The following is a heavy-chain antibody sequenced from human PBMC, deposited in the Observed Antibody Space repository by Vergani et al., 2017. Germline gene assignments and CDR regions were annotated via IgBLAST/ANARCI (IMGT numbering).Heavy chain of an antibody. CDR1: GFTFNHYA. J-gene: IGHJ6*02. CDR2: ISDSGGST. V-gene: IGHV3-23*01. Sequence: EVQLFESGGDLVQPGGSLRLSCAASGFTFNHYAMNWVRQAPGNGLEWVSGISDSGGSTYYAGSVKGRITISRDSSKNTLYLQMNSLSAGDTTVYYCAKANPRNSGYDYLYYYHAIDVWGQGSTVTVSS. D-gene: IGHD5-12*01. CDR3: AKANPRNSGYDYLYYYHAIDV.